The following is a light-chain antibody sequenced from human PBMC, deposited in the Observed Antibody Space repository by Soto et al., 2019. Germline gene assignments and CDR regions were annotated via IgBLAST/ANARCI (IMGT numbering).Light chain of an antibody. J-gene: IGKJ1*01. V-gene: IGKV3-20*01. CDR1: QSVSSSY. Sequence: EIELTQSPGTLSLSPGERATLSCRASQSVSSSYLAWYQQKPGQAPRPLIYGASSRATGIPDRFSGSGSGTDFTLTISRLEPEDFAVYYCQQYGSSPQTFGQGTKVDIK. CDR3: QQYGSSPQT. CDR2: GAS.